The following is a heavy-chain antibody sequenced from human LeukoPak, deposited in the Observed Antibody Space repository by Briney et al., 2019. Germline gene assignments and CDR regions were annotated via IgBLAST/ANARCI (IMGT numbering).Heavy chain of an antibody. CDR1: GYTFTSYG. D-gene: IGHD2-2*01. CDR3: AREGTYCSSTSCSSYYYYYGMDV. Sequence: ASVKVSCKASGYTFTSYGISWVRQATGQGLEWMGWISAYNGNTNYAQKLQGRVTMTTDTSTSTAYMELRSLRSDDTAVYYCAREGTYCSSTSCSSYYYYYGMDVWGQGTTVTVSS. J-gene: IGHJ6*02. CDR2: ISAYNGNT. V-gene: IGHV1-18*01.